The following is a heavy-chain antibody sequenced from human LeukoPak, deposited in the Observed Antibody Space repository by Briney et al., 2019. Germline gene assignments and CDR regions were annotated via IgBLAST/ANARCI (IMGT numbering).Heavy chain of an antibody. J-gene: IGHJ4*02. D-gene: IGHD1-26*01. Sequence: PSETLSLTCLVSGGSISSYYWSWIRQPPGKGLEWIGYIYYTGSTNYNPSLKSRVTISVDMSKNQFSLKLSSVTAADTAVYYCASHSGSYSSDFDDWGQGTLVIVSS. CDR1: GGSISSYY. CDR3: ASHSGSYSSDFDD. CDR2: IYYTGST. V-gene: IGHV4-59*08.